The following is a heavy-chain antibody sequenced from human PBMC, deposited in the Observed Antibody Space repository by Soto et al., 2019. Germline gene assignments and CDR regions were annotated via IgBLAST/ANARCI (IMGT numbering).Heavy chain of an antibody. V-gene: IGHV3-30*18. CDR2: ISYDGSNK. CDR3: AKSQGTVTRDYYHYGMDV. J-gene: IGHJ6*02. Sequence: GGSLRLSCAASGFTFSSYGMHWVRQAPGKGLAWVAVISYDGSNKYYADSVKGRFTISRANSKNTLYLQMNSLRAEDTAVYYCAKSQGTVTRDYYHYGMDVWGQGTTATVSS. D-gene: IGHD4-17*01. CDR1: GFTFSSYG.